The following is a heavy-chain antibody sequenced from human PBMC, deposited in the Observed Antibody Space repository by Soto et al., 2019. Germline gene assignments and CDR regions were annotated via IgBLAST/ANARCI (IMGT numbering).Heavy chain of an antibody. CDR3: AKGPEYDILTGCDF. D-gene: IGHD3-9*01. V-gene: IGHV3-23*04. Sequence: EVQLVESGGGFVQPGASLRLSCAASGFTFSLSAMSWVRQAPGRGLEWVSSISGGGSSTDYAESVKGRFTISRDNSKNTVHLEMNSRRAEDTAVYYCAKGPEYDILTGCDFWGQGALVTVSS. CDR1: GFTFSLSA. CDR2: ISGGGSST. J-gene: IGHJ4*02.